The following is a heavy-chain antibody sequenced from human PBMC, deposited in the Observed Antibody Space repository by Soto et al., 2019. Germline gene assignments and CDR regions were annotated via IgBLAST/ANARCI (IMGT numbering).Heavy chain of an antibody. D-gene: IGHD4-17*01. CDR2: IIPIFGTA. CDR3: ATPNPYGDFDY. V-gene: IGHV1-69*13. J-gene: IGHJ4*02. CDR1: GVTFSSYA. Sequence: GASVKVSCKASGVTFSSYAISWVRQAPGQGLEWMGGIIPIFGTANYAQKFQGRVTITADESTSTAYMELSSLRSEDTAVYYCATPNPYGDFDYWGQGTLVTVSS.